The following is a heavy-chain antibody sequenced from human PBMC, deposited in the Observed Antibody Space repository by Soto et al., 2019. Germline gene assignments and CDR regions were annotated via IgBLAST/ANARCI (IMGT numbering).Heavy chain of an antibody. V-gene: IGHV3-7*04. CDR1: GFTFRSHG. CDR3: ARDADWSLDH. Sequence: EVQVVESGGTLVQPGGSLRLSCAASGFTFRSHGMRWVRQAPGKGLEWVAHINQDGSRIFYLDSVKGRFTISRDNAKNLQYLQRNNLRAEETALYYCARDADWSLDHWGQGTLVTGSS. CDR2: INQDGSRI. J-gene: IGHJ4*02. D-gene: IGHD3-9*01.